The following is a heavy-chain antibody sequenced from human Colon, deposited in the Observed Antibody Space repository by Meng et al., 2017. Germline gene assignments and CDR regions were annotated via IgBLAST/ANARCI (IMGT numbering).Heavy chain of an antibody. CDR2: ISSDGLTT. V-gene: IGHV3-23*01. CDR1: RFTLATYA. J-gene: IGHJ3*01. Sequence: EVQLLESGGGFVQPGGSLRLSCAASRFTLATYAIHWVRQAPGKGLEWVSSISSDGLTTYYGDSVRGRFTISRDNSENTLYLQMNSLRAEDTALYSCARGYCSAGTCYGAFDLWGQGTMVTVSS. CDR3: ARGYCSAGTCYGAFDL. D-gene: IGHD2-15*01.